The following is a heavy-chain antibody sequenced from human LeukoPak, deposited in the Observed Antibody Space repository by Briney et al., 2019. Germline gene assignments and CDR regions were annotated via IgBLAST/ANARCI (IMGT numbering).Heavy chain of an antibody. Sequence: SQTLSLTCAVSGGSISSGGYSWSWIRQPPGKGLEWIGYIYHSGSTYYNPSLKSRVTISVDRSKNQFSLKLSSVTAADTAVYYCASMVRVGAFDIWGQGTMVTVSS. D-gene: IGHD3-10*01. CDR1: GGSISSGGYS. J-gene: IGHJ3*02. CDR2: IYHSGST. CDR3: ASMVRVGAFDI. V-gene: IGHV4-30-2*01.